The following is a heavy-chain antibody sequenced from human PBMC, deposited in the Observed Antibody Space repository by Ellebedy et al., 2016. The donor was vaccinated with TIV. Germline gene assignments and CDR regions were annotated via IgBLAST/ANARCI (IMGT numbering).Heavy chain of an antibody. V-gene: IGHV3-53*01. CDR3: ARAPLGYFDRSGYYVVGYYFDY. D-gene: IGHD3-22*01. CDR2: IHSSGNT. J-gene: IGHJ4*02. Sequence: GESLKISCAASGFTVSSNYMTWVRQAPGKGLEWVSIIHSSGNTYYADSVEGRFTIPRDNSKNTLYLQMNSLRAEDTAVYYCARAPLGYFDRSGYYVVGYYFDYWGQGTLVTVSS. CDR1: GFTVSSNY.